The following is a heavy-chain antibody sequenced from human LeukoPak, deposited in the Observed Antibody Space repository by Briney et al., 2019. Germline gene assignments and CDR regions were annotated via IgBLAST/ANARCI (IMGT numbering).Heavy chain of an antibody. CDR3: ARGRVGYWNDPAIFDY. D-gene: IGHD1-1*01. Sequence: PSQTLSLTCTVSGGSISSGGYYWSWTRQPPGKGLEWIGYIYHSGSTYYNPSLKSRVTISVDRSKNQFSLKLSSVTAADTAVYYCARGRVGYWNDPAIFDYWGQGTLVTVSS. CDR1: GGSISSGGYY. CDR2: IYHSGST. J-gene: IGHJ4*02. V-gene: IGHV4-30-2*01.